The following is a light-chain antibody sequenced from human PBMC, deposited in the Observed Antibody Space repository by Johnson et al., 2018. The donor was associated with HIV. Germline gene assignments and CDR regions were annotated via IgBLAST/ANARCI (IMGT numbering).Light chain of an antibody. J-gene: IGLJ1*01. V-gene: IGLV1-51*02. CDR1: SSNIGNNN. Sequence: QSVLTQPPSVSAAPGQKVTISCSGNSSNIGNNNVSWYQQLPGTAPKLLIFENNKRPSGIPDRFSGSKSGPSATLGITGLQPGDEADYYCGTWDSSLGAYVFGTGTKVTVL. CDR3: GTWDSSLGAYV. CDR2: ENN.